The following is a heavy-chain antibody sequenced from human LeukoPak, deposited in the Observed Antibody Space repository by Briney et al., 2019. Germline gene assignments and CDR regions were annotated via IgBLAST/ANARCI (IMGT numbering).Heavy chain of an antibody. CDR3: ARDVRNYDNSAYAYFDY. CDR2: IHHTGTT. Sequence: SETLSLTCTVSGGSIFSYYWTWIRQPPGKGLEWIGYIHHTGTTKYNPSLKSRVTISIDTFRMQFSLNLRSVTAADTAVYYCARDVRNYDNSAYAYFDYWGQGSPVTVST. D-gene: IGHD3-22*01. V-gene: IGHV4-59*01. CDR1: GGSIFSYY. J-gene: IGHJ4*02.